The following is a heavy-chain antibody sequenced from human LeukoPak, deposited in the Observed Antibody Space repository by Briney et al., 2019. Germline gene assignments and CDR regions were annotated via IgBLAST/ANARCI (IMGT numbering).Heavy chain of an antibody. D-gene: IGHD3-10*01. CDR3: ARKHGSGPRWPPYKDYGMDV. Sequence: ASVKVSCKASGYTFTGYYMHWVRQAPGQGLEWMGWINPNSGGTNYAQKFQGRVTMTRDTSISTAYMELSRLRSDDTAVYYCARKHGSGPRWPPYKDYGMDVWGQGTTVTVSS. V-gene: IGHV1-2*02. CDR2: INPNSGGT. CDR1: GYTFTGYY. J-gene: IGHJ6*02.